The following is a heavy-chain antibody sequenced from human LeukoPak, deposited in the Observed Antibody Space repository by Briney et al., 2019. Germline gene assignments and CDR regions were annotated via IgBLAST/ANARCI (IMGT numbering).Heavy chain of an antibody. D-gene: IGHD3-10*01. CDR1: GYTFTSYY. CDR2: INPSGGST. V-gene: IGHV1-46*01. CDR3: ARDLLLWFGELFIYGMDV. Sequence: GASVKVSCKASGYTFTSYYMHWVRQAPGQGLEWMGIINPSGGSTSYAQKFQGRVTMTRDTSTSTAYMELSSLRSEDTAVYYCARDLLLWFGELFIYGMDVWGQGTTVTVSS. J-gene: IGHJ6*02.